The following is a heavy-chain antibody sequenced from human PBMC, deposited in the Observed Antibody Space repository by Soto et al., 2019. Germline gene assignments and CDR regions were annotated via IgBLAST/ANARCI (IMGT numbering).Heavy chain of an antibody. D-gene: IGHD6-19*01. CDR3: PVPSSGRSAHTGPGYFDL. CDR2: IYSGGST. Sequence: EVQLVETGGGLIQPGGSLRLSCAASGFTVSSNYMSWVRQAPGKGLEWVSVIYSGGSTYYAYSVKGRFTISRDNSKNTLYLQMNTLRAADTAVYYCPVPSSGRSAHTGPGYFDLWCRGTLVTVPS. V-gene: IGHV3-53*02. CDR1: GFTVSSNY. J-gene: IGHJ2*01.